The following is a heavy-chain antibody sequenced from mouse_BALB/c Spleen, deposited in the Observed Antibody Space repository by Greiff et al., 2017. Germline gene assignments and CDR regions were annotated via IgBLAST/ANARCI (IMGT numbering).Heavy chain of an antibody. Sequence: EVKLVESGGGLVQPGGSLKLSCAASGFTFSSYTMSWVRQTPEKRLEWVAYISNGGGSTYYPDTVKGRFTISRDNAKNTLYLQMSSLKSEDTAMYYCARGEGNSAWFAYWGQGTLVTVSA. V-gene: IGHV5-12-2*01. J-gene: IGHJ3*01. CDR1: GFTFSSYT. D-gene: IGHD2-1*01. CDR3: ARGEGNSAWFAY. CDR2: ISNGGGST.